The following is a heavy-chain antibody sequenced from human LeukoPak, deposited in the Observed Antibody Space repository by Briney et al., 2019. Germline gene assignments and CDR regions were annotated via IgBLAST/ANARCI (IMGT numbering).Heavy chain of an antibody. CDR3: AREGSPDFWSGYSLYYYYYMDV. CDR1: GGSTSSYY. D-gene: IGHD3-3*01. V-gene: IGHV4-4*07. Sequence: SETLSLTCTVSGGSTSSYYWSWIRQPAGKGLEWIGRIYTSGSTNYNPSLKSRVTMSVDTSKNQFSLELSSVTAADTAVYYCAREGSPDFWSGYSLYYYYYMDVWGKGTTVTVSS. J-gene: IGHJ6*03. CDR2: IYTSGST.